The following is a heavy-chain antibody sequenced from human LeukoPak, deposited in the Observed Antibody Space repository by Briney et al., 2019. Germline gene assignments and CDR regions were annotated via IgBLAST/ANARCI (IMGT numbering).Heavy chain of an antibody. Sequence: GRSLRLSCAASGFTFSSYGMHWVRQAPGKGLEWVAIISYDGSEKYYADSVKGRFTISRDNSKNTLYLQINSLRPEDTAVYYCARGDYSSSWGDYWGQGTLVTVSS. V-gene: IGHV3-30*03. D-gene: IGHD6-13*01. CDR3: ARGDYSSSWGDY. CDR1: GFTFSSYG. CDR2: ISYDGSEK. J-gene: IGHJ4*02.